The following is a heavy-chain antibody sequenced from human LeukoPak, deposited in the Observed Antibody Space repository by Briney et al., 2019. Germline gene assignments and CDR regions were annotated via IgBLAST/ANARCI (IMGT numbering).Heavy chain of an antibody. J-gene: IGHJ4*02. V-gene: IGHV4-39*01. CDR2: IYYSGST. CDR1: GGSISSSGYY. Sequence: KSSETLSLTCTVSGGSISSSGYYWGWIRQPPGKGLEWIGSIYYSGSTYYNPSLKSRVTISVDTSKNQFSLKLSSVTAADTAVYYCARRFKYYFDYWGQGTLVTVSS. CDR3: ARRFKYYFDY.